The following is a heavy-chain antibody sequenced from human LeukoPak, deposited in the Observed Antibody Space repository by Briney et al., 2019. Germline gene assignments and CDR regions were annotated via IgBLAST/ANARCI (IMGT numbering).Heavy chain of an antibody. Sequence: GGSLRLSCAASGFIFSGSSMNWVRQAPGKGPEWVSYISSGSSTIHYADSVKGRFTISRDNAKNSLFLQMNRLRDEDTAVYYCARDYGYSSSLDYWGQGTLVTVSS. J-gene: IGHJ4*02. D-gene: IGHD6-13*01. CDR1: GFIFSGSS. CDR3: ARDYGYSSSLDY. V-gene: IGHV3-48*02. CDR2: ISSGSSTI.